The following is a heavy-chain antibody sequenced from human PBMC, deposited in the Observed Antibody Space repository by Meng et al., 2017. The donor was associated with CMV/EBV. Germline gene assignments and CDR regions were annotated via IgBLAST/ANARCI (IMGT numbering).Heavy chain of an antibody. CDR1: GLSFTGPY. V-gene: IGHV3-72*01. Sequence: CAASGLSFTGPYMGWVRLGPGKGLGWVGRIRNKANSCATKYAASVKGRFTILRDDSKNSVYLQMNSLKTEDTAVYYCARVWRGRWFAPWGQGTLVTVSS. J-gene: IGHJ5*02. CDR3: ARVWRGRWFAP. CDR2: IRNKANSCAT. D-gene: IGHD2-21*01.